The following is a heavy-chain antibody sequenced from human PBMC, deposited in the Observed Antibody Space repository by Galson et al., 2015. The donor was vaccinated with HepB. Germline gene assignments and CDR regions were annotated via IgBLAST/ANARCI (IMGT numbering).Heavy chain of an antibody. CDR2: IKEDGSEK. V-gene: IGHV3-7*01. CDR3: ARGFRA. Sequence: LRLSCAGSGFTFSSYWMSWVRQAPGKGLECVANIKEDGSEKQYVDSVRGRFTISRDNVKKSMYLQMNGLRVDDTGTYYCARGFRAWGQGILVTVAS. J-gene: IGHJ5*02. CDR1: GFTFSSYW.